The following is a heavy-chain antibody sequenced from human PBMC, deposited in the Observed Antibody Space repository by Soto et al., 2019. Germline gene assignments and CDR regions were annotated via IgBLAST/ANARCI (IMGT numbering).Heavy chain of an antibody. D-gene: IGHD4-4*01. CDR1: GFTVSSNY. V-gene: IGHV3-66*01. CDR3: ATYYSNYRFDY. J-gene: IGHJ4*02. CDR2: IYSGGST. Sequence: PGGSLRLSCAASGFTVSSNYMSWVRQAPGKGLEWVSVIYSGGSTYYADSVKGRFTISRDNSKNTLYLQMNSLRAEDTAVYYCATYYSNYRFDYWGQGTLVTSPQ.